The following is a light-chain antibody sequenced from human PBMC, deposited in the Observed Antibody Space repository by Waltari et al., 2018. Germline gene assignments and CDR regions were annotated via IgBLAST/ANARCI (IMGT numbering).Light chain of an antibody. CDR3: TSYTSSSSSAYVV. Sequence: QSALTQPASVSGSPGQSTTISCTRPSSAVGGYKYVSWYQHHPGKAPKLMLYDVRKRPSGVSNRFSGSKSGNTASLTISGLQSEDEADYYCTSYTSSSSSAYVVFGGGTKLTVL. V-gene: IGLV2-14*03. CDR1: SSAVGGYKY. CDR2: DVR. J-gene: IGLJ2*01.